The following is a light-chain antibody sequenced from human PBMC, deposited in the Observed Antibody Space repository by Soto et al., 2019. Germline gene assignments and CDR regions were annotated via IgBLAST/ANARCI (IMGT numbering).Light chain of an antibody. CDR1: QSVSSSY. CDR3: QQYGSSPT. Sequence: EIVLTQSPGTLSLSPGERATLSSRACQSVSSSYLAWYQQKPGQAPRLLIYGASSRATGIPDRFSGSGSGTDFTLTISRLEPEDFAVYYCQQYGSSPTFGGGTKVEI. V-gene: IGKV3-20*01. CDR2: GAS. J-gene: IGKJ4*01.